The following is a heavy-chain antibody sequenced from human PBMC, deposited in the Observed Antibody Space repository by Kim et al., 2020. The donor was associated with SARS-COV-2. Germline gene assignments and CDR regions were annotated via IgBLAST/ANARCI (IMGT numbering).Heavy chain of an antibody. D-gene: IGHD1-26*01. V-gene: IGHV4-4*09. J-gene: IGHJ4*02. Sequence: NPSLKSRVTISVDTSKNQFSLKLSSVTAADTAVYYCARYFRYSGSYFFDYWGQGTLVTVSS. CDR3: ARYFRYSGSYFFDY.